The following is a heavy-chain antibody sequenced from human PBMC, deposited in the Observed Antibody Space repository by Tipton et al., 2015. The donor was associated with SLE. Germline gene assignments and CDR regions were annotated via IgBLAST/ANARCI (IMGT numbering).Heavy chain of an antibody. D-gene: IGHD6-6*01. Sequence: SLRLSCEASGFNLEDYAMHWVRQAPGKGLEWVAGIGWNSNTIAYADSVKGRFSISRDNAKNSLYLQMNSLRAEDTALYYCAKEMKYNYYYGMDVWGQGTTVTVSS. CDR1: GFNLEDYA. J-gene: IGHJ6*02. CDR2: IGWNSNTI. CDR3: AKEMKYNYYYGMDV. V-gene: IGHV3-9*01.